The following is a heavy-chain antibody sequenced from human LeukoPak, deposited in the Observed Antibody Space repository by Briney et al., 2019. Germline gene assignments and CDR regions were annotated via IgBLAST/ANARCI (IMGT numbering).Heavy chain of an antibody. CDR2: IYYSGST. Sequence: PSQALSLTCTVSGGSISSGGYYWSWIRQHPGKGLEWIGYIYYSGSTYYNPSLKSRVTISVDTSKNQFSLKLSSVTAADTAVYYCARGSYCSSTSCYAPYYYYGMDVWGQGTTVTVSS. J-gene: IGHJ6*02. V-gene: IGHV4-31*03. CDR1: GGSISSGGYY. CDR3: ARGSYCSSTSCYAPYYYYGMDV. D-gene: IGHD2-2*01.